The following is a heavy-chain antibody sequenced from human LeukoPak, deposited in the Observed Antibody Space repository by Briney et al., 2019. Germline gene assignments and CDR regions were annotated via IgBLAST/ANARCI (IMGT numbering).Heavy chain of an antibody. CDR2: TYYRSKWYN. V-gene: IGHV6-1*01. Sequence: SQTLSLTCAISGDSVSSNSAAWNWIRQPPSRGLEWLGRTYYRSKWYNDYAVSVKSRITISPDTSKNQFSLQLNSVTPEDTAVYYCATSSSSWYFRFDPWGQGTLVTVSS. CDR3: ATSSSSWYFRFDP. CDR1: GDSVSSNSAA. D-gene: IGHD6-13*01. J-gene: IGHJ5*02.